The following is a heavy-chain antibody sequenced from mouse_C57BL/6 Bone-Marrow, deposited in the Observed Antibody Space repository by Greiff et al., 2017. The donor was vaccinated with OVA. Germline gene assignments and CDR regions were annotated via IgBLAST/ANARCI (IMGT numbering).Heavy chain of an antibody. V-gene: IGHV5-12*01. CDR1: GFTFSDYY. J-gene: IGHJ2*01. CDR3: ARQGYGNYVFDY. CDR2: ISNGGGST. D-gene: IGHD2-10*02. Sequence: EVQVVESGGGLVQPGGSLKLSCAASGFTFSDYYMYWVRQTPEKRLEWVAYISNGGGSTYYPDTVKGRFTISRDNAKNTLYLQMSRLKSEDTAMYYCARQGYGNYVFDYWGQGTTLTVSS.